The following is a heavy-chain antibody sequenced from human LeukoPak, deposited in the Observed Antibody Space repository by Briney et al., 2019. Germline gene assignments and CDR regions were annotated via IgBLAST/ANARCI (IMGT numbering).Heavy chain of an antibody. CDR2: ISAYNGNT. V-gene: IGHV1-18*01. CDR1: GYTFTSYG. J-gene: IGHJ4*02. Sequence: ASVKVSCKASGYTFTSYGISWVRQAPGQGLEWMGWISAYNGNTNYAQKLQGRVTMTRDTSTSTVYMDLSSLRSEDTAIYYCAREIGPRQLHLWGSAFDYWGQGTLVTVSS. CDR3: AREIGPRQLHLWGSAFDY. D-gene: IGHD5-18*01.